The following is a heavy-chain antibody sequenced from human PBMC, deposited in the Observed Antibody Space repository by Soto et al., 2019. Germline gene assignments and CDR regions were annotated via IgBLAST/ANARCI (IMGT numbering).Heavy chain of an antibody. D-gene: IGHD2-2*01. V-gene: IGHV3-23*01. CDR2: ISGSGGNT. CDR3: AKERDVVVVPVGLFDS. J-gene: IGHJ4*02. CDR1: GFTFSSYA. Sequence: EVQLLESGGGLVQPERSLRLSCAASGFTFSSYAMSWVRQAPGKGLEWVSAISGSGGNTYYADSVKGRFTISRDNSKNTLYLQMNSLRAEDTAVYYCAKERDVVVVPVGLFDSWGQGTLVTVSS.